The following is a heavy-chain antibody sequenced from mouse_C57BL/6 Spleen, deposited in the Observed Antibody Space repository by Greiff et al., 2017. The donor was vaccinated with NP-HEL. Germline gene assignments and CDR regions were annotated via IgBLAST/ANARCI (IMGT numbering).Heavy chain of an antibody. D-gene: IGHD2-2*01. CDR3: AKEAPYGYDEGYYFDY. Sequence: QVQLQQSGAELARPGASVKMSCKASGYTFTSYTMHWVKQRPGQGLEWIGYINPSSGYTKYNQKFKDKATLTADKSSSTAYMQLSSLTSEDSAVYYCAKEAPYGYDEGYYFDYWGQGTTLTVSS. CDR1: GYTFTSYT. J-gene: IGHJ2*01. V-gene: IGHV1-4*01. CDR2: INPSSGYT.